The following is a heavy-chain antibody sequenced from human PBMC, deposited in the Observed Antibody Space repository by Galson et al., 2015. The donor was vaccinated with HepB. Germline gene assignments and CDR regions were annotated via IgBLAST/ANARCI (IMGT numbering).Heavy chain of an antibody. J-gene: IGHJ6*02. CDR2: ISGDEITA. Sequence: SLRLSCAASGFTFSNYWMHWVRQAPGKGLVWVSRISGDEITASHADSVRGRFTISRDNAKNTVYLQMNSLRAEDTAVYHCVRDFVPPGGMAVWGQGTTVTVSS. CDR1: GFTFSNYW. CDR3: VRDFVPPGGMAV. D-gene: IGHD2-2*01. V-gene: IGHV3-74*01.